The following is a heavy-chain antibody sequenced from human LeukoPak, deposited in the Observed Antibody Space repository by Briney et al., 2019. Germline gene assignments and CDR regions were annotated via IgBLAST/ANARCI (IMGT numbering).Heavy chain of an antibody. CDR3: ARVRVAGTRLGGRVVDY. Sequence: SSETLSLTCTVSGGSISSSSYYWGWIRQPPGKGLEWIGSIYYSGSTYYNPSLKSRVTISVDTSKNQFSLKLSSVTAADTAVYYCARVRVAGTRLGGRVVDYWGQGTLVTVSS. J-gene: IGHJ4*02. CDR1: GGSISSSSYY. CDR2: IYYSGST. V-gene: IGHV4-39*07. D-gene: IGHD6-25*01.